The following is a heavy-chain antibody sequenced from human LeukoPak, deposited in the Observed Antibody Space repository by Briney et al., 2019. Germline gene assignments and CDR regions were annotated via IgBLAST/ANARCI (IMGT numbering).Heavy chain of an antibody. CDR3: AGVPRFRIVGARGFDY. Sequence: ASVKVSCKASGYTFTSYDMNWVRQAPGQGLEWMGWMNPNSGTTGYAQKFQGRVTMTRDTSTSTVYMELSSLRSEDTAVYYCAGVPRFRIVGARGFDYWGQGTLVTVSS. V-gene: IGHV1-8*02. D-gene: IGHD1-26*01. CDR1: GYTFTSYD. CDR2: MNPNSGTT. J-gene: IGHJ4*02.